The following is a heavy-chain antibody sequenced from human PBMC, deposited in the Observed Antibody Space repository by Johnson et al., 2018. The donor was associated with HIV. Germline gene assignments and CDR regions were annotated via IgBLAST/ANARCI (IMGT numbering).Heavy chain of an antibody. CDR2: ISWNSGSI. V-gene: IGHV3-66*02. CDR3: AKALPEYSRSPQAFDI. CDR1: GVSVSDNY. Sequence: VQLVESGGGLVQPGRSLRLSCVASGVSVSDNYMSLVRQPPGKGLEWVSGISWNSGSIGYAESVKGRFTISRDNSKNTLYLQINSLRAEDTALYYCAKALPEYSRSPQAFDIWCQGTMGTFSS. J-gene: IGHJ3*02. D-gene: IGHD6-6*01.